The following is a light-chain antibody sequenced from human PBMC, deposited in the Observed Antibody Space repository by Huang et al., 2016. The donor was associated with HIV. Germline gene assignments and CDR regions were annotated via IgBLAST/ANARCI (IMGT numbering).Light chain of an antibody. CDR1: QSVSTN. V-gene: IGKV3-15*01. Sequence: EVLLTQSPATLSVSPGERATLSCRASQSVSTNLDWYQQKPGQAPRLLIYGASPRATGVPARFRSSGAGTEFTLTSSSLQSEDSAVYYCQQYNSWPPLFTFGPGTKVDIK. CDR2: GAS. CDR3: QQYNSWPPLFT. J-gene: IGKJ3*01.